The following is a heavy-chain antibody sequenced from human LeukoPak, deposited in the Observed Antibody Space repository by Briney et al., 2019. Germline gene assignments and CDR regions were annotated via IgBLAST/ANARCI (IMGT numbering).Heavy chain of an antibody. Sequence: GASVKVSCKASGYSFTNYGISWVRQAPGQGLEWMGWISAYNGNTNYAQKLQGRVTMTTDTSTSTAHMELRSLRSDDTAVDYCARICCGGSCDWWYFDYWGQGTLVTVSS. D-gene: IGHD2-15*01. V-gene: IGHV1-18*01. CDR2: ISAYNGNT. CDR1: GYSFTNYG. CDR3: ARICCGGSCDWWYFDY. J-gene: IGHJ4*02.